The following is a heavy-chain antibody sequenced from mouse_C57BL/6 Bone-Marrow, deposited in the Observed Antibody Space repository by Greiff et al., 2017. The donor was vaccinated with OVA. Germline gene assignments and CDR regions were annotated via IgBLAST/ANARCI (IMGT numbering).Heavy chain of an antibody. CDR3: ARWGSTMVTTVDY. V-gene: IGHV1-55*01. CDR1: GYTFTSYW. J-gene: IGHJ2*01. D-gene: IGHD2-2*01. Sequence: QVQLQQSGAELVKPGASVKMSCKASGYTFTSYWITWVKQRPGQGLEWIGDIYPGSGSTNYNEKFKSKATLTVDTSSSTAYMQLSSLTSEDSAVYYCARWGSTMVTTVDYWGQGTTLTVSP. CDR2: IYPGSGST.